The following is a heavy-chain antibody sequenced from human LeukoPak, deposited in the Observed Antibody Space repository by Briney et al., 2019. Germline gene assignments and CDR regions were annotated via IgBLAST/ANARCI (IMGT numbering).Heavy chain of an antibody. D-gene: IGHD2-2*01. CDR3: ATVVPAARGRYYGMDV. V-gene: IGHV1-18*01. CDR1: GYTFTSYG. Sequence: ASVKVSCKASGYTFTSYGISWVRQAPGQGLEWMGWISAYNGNTNYAQKLQGRVTMTTDTSTSTAYMELRSLRSDDTAVYYCATVVPAARGRYYGMDVWGQGTTVTVSS. J-gene: IGHJ6*02. CDR2: ISAYNGNT.